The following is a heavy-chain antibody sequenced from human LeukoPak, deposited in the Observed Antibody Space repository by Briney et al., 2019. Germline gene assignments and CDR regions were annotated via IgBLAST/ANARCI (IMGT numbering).Heavy chain of an antibody. CDR2: IRYDGSNK. V-gene: IGHV3-30*02. CDR3: AKDRQYYGSGGYYFDY. CDR1: GFTFSSYG. J-gene: IGHJ4*02. D-gene: IGHD3-10*01. Sequence: PGGSLRLSCAASGFTFSSYGMHWVRQAPGKGLEWVVFIRYDGSNKYYADSVKGRFTISRDNSKNTLYLQMNSLRAEDTAVYYCAKDRQYYGSGGYYFDYWGQGTLVTVSS.